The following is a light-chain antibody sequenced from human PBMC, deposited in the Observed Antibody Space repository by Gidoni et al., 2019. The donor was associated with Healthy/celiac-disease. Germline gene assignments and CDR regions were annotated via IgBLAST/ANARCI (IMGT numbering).Light chain of an antibody. Sequence: EIVMTQYQATLSVSPGERATLSCRASQSVSSNLAWYQQKPGQAPRLLIYGASTRATGIPARFSGSGSGTEFTLTISSLQSEDFAVYYCQQYNNWPSYTFGQGTKLEIK. J-gene: IGKJ2*01. CDR1: QSVSSN. V-gene: IGKV3-15*01. CDR3: QQYNNWPSYT. CDR2: GAS.